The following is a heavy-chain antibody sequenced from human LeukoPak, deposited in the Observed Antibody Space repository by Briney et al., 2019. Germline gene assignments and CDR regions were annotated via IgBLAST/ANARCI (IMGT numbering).Heavy chain of an antibody. CDR2: INPNSGGT. Sequence: GASVKVSCKASGYTFTGYYMHWVRQAPGQGLEWMGWINPNSGGTNYAQKFQGRVTMTRDTSISTAYMELSRLRSDDTAVYYCARSCSGGSCYSDYYYYYMDVWGKGTTVTISS. V-gene: IGHV1-2*02. CDR1: GYTFTGYY. CDR3: ARSCSGGSCYSDYYYYYMDV. D-gene: IGHD2-15*01. J-gene: IGHJ6*03.